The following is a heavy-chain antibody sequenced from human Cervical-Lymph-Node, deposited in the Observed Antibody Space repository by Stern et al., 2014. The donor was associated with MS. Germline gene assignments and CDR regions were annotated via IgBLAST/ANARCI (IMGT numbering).Heavy chain of an antibody. CDR1: GGSISSSSYS. V-gene: IGHV4-39*01. J-gene: IGHJ4*02. Sequence: QLQLQESGPGLVKPSETLSLTCTVSGGSISSSSYSWGWIRQPPGKGLEWIGIIYYSGSTYYNPSLKSRVTISVDTPKTQFFLNLSLVTAADTAVYYCARRGRYCSGGACSHFDYWGQGTLVTASS. CDR3: ARRGRYCSGGACSHFDY. D-gene: IGHD2-15*01. CDR2: IYYSGST.